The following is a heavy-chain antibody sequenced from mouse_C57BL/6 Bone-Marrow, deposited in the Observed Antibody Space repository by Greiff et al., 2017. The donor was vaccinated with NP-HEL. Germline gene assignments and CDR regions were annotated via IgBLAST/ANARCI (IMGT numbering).Heavy chain of an antibody. Sequence: QVQLQQSGAELAKPGASVKLSCKASGYTFTSYWMHWVKQRPGQGLEWIGYINPSSGYTKYNQKFKDKATLTADKSSNTAYMQLSSLTYEDSAVYYCARRGGSRYWYFDVWGTGTTVTVSS. CDR3: ARRGGSRYWYFDV. D-gene: IGHD1-1*01. CDR2: INPSSGYT. V-gene: IGHV1-7*01. J-gene: IGHJ1*03. CDR1: GYTFTSYW.